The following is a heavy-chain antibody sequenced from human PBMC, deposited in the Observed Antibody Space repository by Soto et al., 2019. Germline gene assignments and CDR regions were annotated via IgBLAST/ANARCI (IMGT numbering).Heavy chain of an antibody. V-gene: IGHV3-48*01. J-gene: IGHJ3*02. CDR1: GFTFSSYS. CDR3: ARGYYYGDYSDDAFDI. CDR2: ISSSSSTI. Sequence: GGSLRLSCAASGFTFSSYSMNWVRQAPGKGLEWVSYISSSSSTIYYADSVKGRFTISRDNAKNSLYLQMNSLRAEDTAVYYCARGYYYGDYSDDAFDIWGQGTMVTVSS. D-gene: IGHD4-17*01.